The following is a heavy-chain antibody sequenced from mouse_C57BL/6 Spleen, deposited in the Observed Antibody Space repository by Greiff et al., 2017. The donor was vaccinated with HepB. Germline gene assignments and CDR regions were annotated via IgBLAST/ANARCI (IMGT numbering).Heavy chain of an antibody. CDR3: ARRSPNWGLDD. Sequence: QVQLQQPGAELVMPGASVKLSCKASGYTFTSYWMHWVKQRPGQGLEWIGEIDPYDSYTNYNQKFKGKSTLTVDKSSSTAYMQLSSLTSEDSAVYYCARRSPNWGLDDWGQGTTLTVSS. V-gene: IGHV1-69*01. D-gene: IGHD4-1*01. CDR2: IDPYDSYT. CDR1: GYTFTSYW. J-gene: IGHJ2*01.